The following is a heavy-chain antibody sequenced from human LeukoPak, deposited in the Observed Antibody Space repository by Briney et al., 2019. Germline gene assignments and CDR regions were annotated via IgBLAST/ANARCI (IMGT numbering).Heavy chain of an antibody. J-gene: IGHJ4*02. D-gene: IGHD1-26*01. Sequence: ASVKVSCKVSGYILSELFMYWVRQTPGKGLEWMGSFDPENGEIIYAQKFQGRITMTDDTPTQTAYMELSSLGSEDTAVYYCARDGLLPYSGSYLDFDYWGQGTLVTVSS. CDR3: ARDGLLPYSGSYLDFDY. CDR1: GYILSELF. V-gene: IGHV1-24*01. CDR2: FDPENGEI.